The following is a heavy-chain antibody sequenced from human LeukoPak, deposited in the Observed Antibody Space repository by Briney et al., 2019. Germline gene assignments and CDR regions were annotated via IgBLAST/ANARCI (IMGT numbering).Heavy chain of an antibody. CDR3: ARAILPDGSGSCCFDY. V-gene: IGHV3-48*02. CDR2: ISPSSSTM. Sequence: GGSLRLSCAASGFTFSSYSMNWVRQAPGKGLEWVSYISPSSSTMYYADSVKGRFPISRDNAKNSLYLQMNSLRDEDTAVYYCARAILPDGSGSCCFDYWGQGTLVTVSS. D-gene: IGHD3-10*01. CDR1: GFTFSSYS. J-gene: IGHJ4*02.